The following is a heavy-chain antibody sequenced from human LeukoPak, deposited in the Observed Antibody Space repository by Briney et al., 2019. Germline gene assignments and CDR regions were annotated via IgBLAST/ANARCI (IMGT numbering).Heavy chain of an antibody. CDR1: GCTFSYYA. J-gene: IGHJ6*03. CDR2: IIPIFSAT. V-gene: IGHV1-69*06. Sequence: SSVTVSCKASGCTFSYYAITWVRQAPGQGLEWMGRIIPIFSATNYAQKFQGRITITADNSTATAFMELSNLRSEDTALYYCAKADYAYFYMDVWGTGTTVSVPS. CDR3: AKADYAYFYMDV. D-gene: IGHD3-16*01.